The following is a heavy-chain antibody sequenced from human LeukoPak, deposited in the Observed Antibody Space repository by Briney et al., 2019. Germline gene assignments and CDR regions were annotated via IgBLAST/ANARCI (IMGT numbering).Heavy chain of an antibody. CDR3: ASPGRGFSFNY. V-gene: IGHV3-11*04. D-gene: IGHD5-18*01. CDR2: ISSSGSTI. Sequence: GGSLRLSCAASGFTFSDYYMSWIRQAPGKGLEWVSYISSSGSTIYYADSVKGRFTISRDNSKNTLYLQMNSLRADDTAVYYCASPGRGFSFNYWGQGTLVTVSS. J-gene: IGHJ4*02. CDR1: GFTFSDYY.